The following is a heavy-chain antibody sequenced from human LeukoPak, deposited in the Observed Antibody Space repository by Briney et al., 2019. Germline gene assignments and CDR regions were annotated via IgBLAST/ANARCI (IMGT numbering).Heavy chain of an antibody. D-gene: IGHD1-7*01. CDR2: ISWNSGSI. J-gene: IGHJ3*02. V-gene: IGHV3-9*01. CDR3: ETGPQPELRSNAFAI. CDR1: GFAFDDCA. Sequence: PGRSLRLSCAASGFAFDDCAMHWLRQAPGKGLEWVSGISWNSGSIGYADSVKGRFTISRDNAKNSLYLQMHSLRAEDTALYYCETGPQPELRSNAFAIWGQGTMVTVSS.